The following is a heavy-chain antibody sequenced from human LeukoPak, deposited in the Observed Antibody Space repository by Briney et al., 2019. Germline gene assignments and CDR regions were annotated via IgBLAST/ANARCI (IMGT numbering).Heavy chain of an antibody. CDR3: ARRSIAAAFHP. Sequence: SETLSLTCTVSGGSISRGGYYWSWIRQPAGKGLEWIGRIYTSGSTNYNPSLKSRVTISIDTSRNQFSLKLSSVTAADTAVYYCARRSIAAAFHPWGQGTLVTVSS. V-gene: IGHV4-61*02. J-gene: IGHJ5*02. D-gene: IGHD6-13*01. CDR1: GGSISRGGYY. CDR2: IYTSGST.